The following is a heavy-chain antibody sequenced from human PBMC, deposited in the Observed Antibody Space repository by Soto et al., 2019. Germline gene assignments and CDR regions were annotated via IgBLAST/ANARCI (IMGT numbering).Heavy chain of an antibody. D-gene: IGHD3-16*02. V-gene: IGHV5-10-1*01. CDR2: IDPSDSYT. CDR1: GYSFTSYW. Sequence: PGESLKISCKGSGYSFTSYWISWVRQMPGKGLEWMGRIDPSDSYTNYSPSFQGHVTISADKSISTAYLQWSSLKASDTAMYYCASSFFGGVIVTDYYGMDVWGQGTTVTVSS. CDR3: ASSFFGGVIVTDYYGMDV. J-gene: IGHJ6*02.